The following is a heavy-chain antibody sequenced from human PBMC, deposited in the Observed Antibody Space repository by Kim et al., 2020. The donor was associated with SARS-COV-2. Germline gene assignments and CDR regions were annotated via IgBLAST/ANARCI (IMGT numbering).Heavy chain of an antibody. Sequence: GGSLRLSCVGSGFTFDNYAMSWVRQAPGKGLEWVSGVSGVGVNKFYADAVGGLFTISRDNSNNILYLQMNSLRDEDTARYYCAKMAVMGGYNCFYYYGMGVWGQGTTVTVPS. J-gene: IGHJ6*02. V-gene: IGHV3-23*01. D-gene: IGHD5-12*01. CDR1: GFTFDNYA. CDR2: VSGVGVNK. CDR3: AKMAVMGGYNCFYYYGMGV.